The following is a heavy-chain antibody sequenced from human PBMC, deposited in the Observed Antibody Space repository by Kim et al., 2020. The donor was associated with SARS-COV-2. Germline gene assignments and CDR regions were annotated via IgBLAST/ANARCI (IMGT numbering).Heavy chain of an antibody. Sequence: GGSLRLSCAASGFTFSNYGMHWVRQAPGKGLEWVAGIWYDEVNKYYADSVKGRFTISRDNSKNALWLQMNSLRPEDTAVFYCARPAFQGFCSGRSCQSVVTASRWYFDLWGRGTLVTVSS. V-gene: IGHV3-33*01. CDR1: GFTFSNYG. CDR3: ARPAFQGFCSGRSCQSVVTASRWYFDL. J-gene: IGHJ2*01. D-gene: IGHD2-15*01. CDR2: IWYDEVNK.